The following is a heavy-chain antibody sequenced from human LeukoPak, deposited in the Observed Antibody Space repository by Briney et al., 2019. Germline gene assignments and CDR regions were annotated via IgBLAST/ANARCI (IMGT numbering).Heavy chain of an antibody. J-gene: IGHJ5*02. V-gene: IGHV3-7*01. CDR1: GITFSSYW. CDR2: INQDASET. D-gene: IGHD5/OR15-5a*01. Sequence: GGSLRLSCAASGITFSSYWMSWVRQAPGKGLEWVANINQDASETQYADSVQGRFTISRDNAKNSLYVQMNSLGVEDTAIYYCCVYKAANWFDPWGQGTLVTVSS. CDR3: CVYKAANWFDP.